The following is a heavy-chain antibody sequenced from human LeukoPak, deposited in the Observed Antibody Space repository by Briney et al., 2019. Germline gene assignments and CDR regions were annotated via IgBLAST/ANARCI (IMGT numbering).Heavy chain of an antibody. V-gene: IGHV4-59*01. CDR2: FYYSVSE. CDR1: GASITSYY. Sequence: PETLSLTCTVPGASITSYYWNWIRQPPGEGLGWVGYFYYSVSEKYTPSLKSRITISVDTSKNQFSLKLSSVTAADTAVYYCVRGYCSGATYYHFDYWGQGTLVTVSS. D-gene: IGHD2-15*01. J-gene: IGHJ4*02. CDR3: VRGYCSGATYYHFDY.